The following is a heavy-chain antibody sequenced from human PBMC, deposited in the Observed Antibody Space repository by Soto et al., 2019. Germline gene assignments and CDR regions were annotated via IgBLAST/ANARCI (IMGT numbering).Heavy chain of an antibody. V-gene: IGHV3-23*01. CDR3: AKDQVYSNYRGYFDY. J-gene: IGHJ4*02. D-gene: IGHD4-4*01. Sequence: PGGSLRLSCAASGFTFSSYAMSWVRQAPGKGLEWVSAISGSGGSTYYADSVKGRFTISRDNSKNTLYLQMNSLRAEDTAVYYCAKDQVYSNYRGYFDYWGQGTLVTVSS. CDR2: ISGSGGST. CDR1: GFTFSSYA.